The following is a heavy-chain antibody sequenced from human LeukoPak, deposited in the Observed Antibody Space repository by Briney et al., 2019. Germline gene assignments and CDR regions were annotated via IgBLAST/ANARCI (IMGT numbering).Heavy chain of an antibody. CDR2: INTDGSST. D-gene: IGHD2-15*01. CDR1: GFTLSSYW. Sequence: GGSLRLSCAASGFTLSSYWIHWGRQAPGKGLVWVSRINTDGSSTSYADSVKGRFTISRDNSKNTLYLQMNSLRAEDTAVYYCARCPPRAAIEDYYYYMDCLGKGTTATVSS. J-gene: IGHJ6*03. V-gene: IGHV3-74*01. CDR3: ARCPPRAAIEDYYYYMDC.